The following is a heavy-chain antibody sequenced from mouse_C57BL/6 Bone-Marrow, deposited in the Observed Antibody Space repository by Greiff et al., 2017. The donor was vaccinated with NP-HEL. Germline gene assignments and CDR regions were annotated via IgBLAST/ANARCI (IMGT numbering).Heavy chain of an antibody. D-gene: IGHD1-1*01. CDR1: GFTFSDYG. CDR3: ASTIYYYGFDY. CDR2: ISSGSSTI. J-gene: IGHJ2*01. V-gene: IGHV5-17*01. Sequence: EVHLVESGGGLVKPGGSLKLSCAASGFTFSDYGMHWVRQAPEKGLEWVAYISSGSSTIYYADTVKGRFTISRDNAKNTLFLQMTSLRSEDTAMYYCASTIYYYGFDYWGQGTTLTVSS.